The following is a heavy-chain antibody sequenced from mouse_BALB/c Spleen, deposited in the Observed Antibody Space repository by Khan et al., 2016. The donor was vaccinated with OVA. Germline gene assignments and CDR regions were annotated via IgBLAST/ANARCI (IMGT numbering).Heavy chain of an antibody. Sequence: QVQLQQSGPELVKPGALVKISCKASGYTFTSYDINWVKQRPGQGLEWIGWIYPGDDSTNYNEKFKGKATLTADRSSSTVYMKLSSLTSENSAVYFCAREGLRVVAMDYWGQGTSVTVSS. CDR1: GYTFTSYD. CDR2: IYPGDDST. CDR3: AREGLRVVAMDY. V-gene: IGHV1S56*01. D-gene: IGHD2-4*01. J-gene: IGHJ4*01.